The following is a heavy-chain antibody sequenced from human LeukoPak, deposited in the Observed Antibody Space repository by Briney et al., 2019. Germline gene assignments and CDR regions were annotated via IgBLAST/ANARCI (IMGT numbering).Heavy chain of an antibody. Sequence: GASVKVSCRASGYTFTGYYMSWVRQAPGQGLEWMGWINPDSGGTHYAQNFQGWVTMTRDTSISTAYMELSRLRSDDTAVYYCARGTLTAPRSAFGIWGQGTMVTVSS. J-gene: IGHJ3*02. CDR1: GYTFTGYY. CDR3: ARGTLTAPRSAFGI. CDR2: INPDSGGT. V-gene: IGHV1-2*04. D-gene: IGHD1-14*01.